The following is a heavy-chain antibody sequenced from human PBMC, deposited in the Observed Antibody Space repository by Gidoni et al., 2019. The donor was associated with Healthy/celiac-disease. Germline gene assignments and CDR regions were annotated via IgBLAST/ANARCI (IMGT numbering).Heavy chain of an antibody. J-gene: IGHJ4*02. V-gene: IGHV3-9*01. CDR2: ISWNSGSI. CDR3: AKDPYSSGWYYFDY. D-gene: IGHD6-19*01. Sequence: EVQLVESGGGLVQPGRSLRLSCAASGFTFADYAMHWVRQAPGKGLEWGSGISWNSGSIGYADSVKGRFTISRDNAKNSLYLQMNSLRAEDTALYYCAKDPYSSGWYYFDYWGQGTLVTVSS. CDR1: GFTFADYA.